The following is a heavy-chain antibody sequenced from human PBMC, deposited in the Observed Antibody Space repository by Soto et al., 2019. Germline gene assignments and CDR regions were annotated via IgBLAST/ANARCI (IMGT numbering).Heavy chain of an antibody. J-gene: IGHJ3*02. CDR3: AREDSSGYSDAFDI. Sequence: ASVKVSCKASGGTFSSYAISWVRQAPGQGLEWMGGIIPIFGTANYAQKFQGRVTITADESTSTAYMELSSLRSEDTAVYYCAREDSSGYSDAFDIWGQGTMVTVSS. V-gene: IGHV1-69*13. D-gene: IGHD3-22*01. CDR1: GGTFSSYA. CDR2: IIPIFGTA.